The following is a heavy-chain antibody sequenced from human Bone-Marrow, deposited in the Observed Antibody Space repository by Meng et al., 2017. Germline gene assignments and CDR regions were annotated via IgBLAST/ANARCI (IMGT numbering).Heavy chain of an antibody. CDR2: IIPIFGTA. D-gene: IGHD1-26*01. CDR3: ARSIVGAEYYYCGMDV. J-gene: IGHJ6*02. Sequence: SVKVSCKASGGTFSSYAISWVRQAPGQGLEWMGGIIPIFGTANYAQKFQGRVTITADESTSTAYMELSSLRSEDTAVYYCARSIVGAEYYYCGMDVWGQGTTVTVSS. V-gene: IGHV1-69*13. CDR1: GGTFSSYA.